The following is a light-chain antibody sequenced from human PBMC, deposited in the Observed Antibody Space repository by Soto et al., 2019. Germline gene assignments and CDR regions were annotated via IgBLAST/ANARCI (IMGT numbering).Light chain of an antibody. Sequence: DIVLTHSPGTLSLSPGERSSLSCRASQSVSSGHLAWYQQKPGQAPRLLIYGASSRATGIPDRFSGSGSGTDFTLTISRLEPEDYAVYYCQQYGHSLWTFGQGTKVDIK. CDR2: GAS. CDR3: QQYGHSLWT. V-gene: IGKV3-20*01. CDR1: QSVSSGH. J-gene: IGKJ1*01.